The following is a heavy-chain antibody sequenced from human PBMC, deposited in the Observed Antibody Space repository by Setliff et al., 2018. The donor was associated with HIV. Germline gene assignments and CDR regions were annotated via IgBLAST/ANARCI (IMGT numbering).Heavy chain of an antibody. D-gene: IGHD1-7*01. CDR1: GGSVSSGSYY. Sequence: KTSETLSLTCSVSGGSVSSGSYYWGWIRQPPGKGLEWIGTLYFTGSTYYNPSLKSRVTISVDTSKNQFSLKLSSVTAADTAVYYCARGDGTKYYYYYYMDVWGKGTTVTVSS. V-gene: IGHV4-39*07. J-gene: IGHJ6*03. CDR3: ARGDGTKYYYYYYMDV. CDR2: LYFTGST.